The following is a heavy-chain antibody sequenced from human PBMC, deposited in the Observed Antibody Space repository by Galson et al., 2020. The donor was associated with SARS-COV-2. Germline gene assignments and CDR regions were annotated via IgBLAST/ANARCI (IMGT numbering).Heavy chain of an antibody. J-gene: IGHJ4*02. Sequence: GGSLRLSCAASGSTSSSYSMNWVRQAPGKGLEWVSSISSSSIYIYYADSVKGRFTIPRDNAKNSLYLQMNSLRAEDTAVYYCAREGPYYYDSSGYIEFDYWGQGTLVTVSS. D-gene: IGHD3-22*01. CDR3: AREGPYYYDSSGYIEFDY. V-gene: IGHV3-21*01. CDR1: GSTSSSYS. CDR2: ISSSSIYI.